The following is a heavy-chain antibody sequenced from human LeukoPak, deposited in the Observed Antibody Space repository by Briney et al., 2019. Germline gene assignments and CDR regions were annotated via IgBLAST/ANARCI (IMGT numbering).Heavy chain of an antibody. CDR3: ARGPRYCSSTSCYFPWFDH. CDR1: GYTFTSYA. Sequence: ASGTVSCKASGYTFTSYAMNWVRQAPGQGLEWMGWINTNTGNPTYAQGFTGRFAFSLDTSVSTAYLQICSLKAEDTAVYYCARGPRYCSSTSCYFPWFDHWGQGTQVTVSS. V-gene: IGHV7-4-1*01. J-gene: IGHJ5*02. CDR2: INTNTGNP. D-gene: IGHD2-2*01.